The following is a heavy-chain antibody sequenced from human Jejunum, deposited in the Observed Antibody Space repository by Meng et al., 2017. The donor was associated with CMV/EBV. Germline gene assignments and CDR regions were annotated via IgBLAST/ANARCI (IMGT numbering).Heavy chain of an antibody. Sequence: KASGYTYTTYAIDWVRQAPGQGLEGVGWMNTKTGNPTYAKGFTGRFVFSLDTSVSTAYLQIESLKAEDTAVYYCAKDRVGAAKDFDYWGQGTLVTVSS. CDR3: AKDRVGAAKDFDY. CDR1: GYTYTTYA. J-gene: IGHJ4*02. V-gene: IGHV7-4-1*01. CDR2: MNTKTGNP. D-gene: IGHD2-15*01.